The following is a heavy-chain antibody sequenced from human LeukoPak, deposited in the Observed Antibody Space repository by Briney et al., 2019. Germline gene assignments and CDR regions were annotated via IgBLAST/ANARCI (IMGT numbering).Heavy chain of an antibody. CDR3: ARGVPDDFWSGYYTPV. Sequence: SETLSLTCTVSGGSISSYYWSWIRQPPGKGLEWIGYICYSGSTNYNPSLKSRVTISVDTSKNQFSLKLSSVTAADTAVYYCARGVPDDFWSGYYTPVWGQGTLVTVSS. CDR1: GGSISSYY. D-gene: IGHD3-3*01. V-gene: IGHV4-59*01. CDR2: ICYSGST. J-gene: IGHJ4*02.